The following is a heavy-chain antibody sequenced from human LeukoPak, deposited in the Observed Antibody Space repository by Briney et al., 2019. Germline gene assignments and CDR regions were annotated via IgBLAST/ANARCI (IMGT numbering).Heavy chain of an antibody. J-gene: IGHJ6*02. D-gene: IGHD3-16*01. V-gene: IGHV1-18*01. CDR3: ARDPGGPSFVDV. CDR1: GYTFTSYG. Sequence: ASVKVSCKASGYTFTSYGISWVRRAPGQGLEWMGWISAYNGNTNYARKLQGRVTMTTDTSTSTAYMELRSLRSDDTAVYYCARDPGGPSFVDVWGQGTTVTVSS. CDR2: ISAYNGNT.